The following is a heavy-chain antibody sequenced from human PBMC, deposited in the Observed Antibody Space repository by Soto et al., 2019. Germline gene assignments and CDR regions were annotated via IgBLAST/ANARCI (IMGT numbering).Heavy chain of an antibody. D-gene: IGHD3-9*01. J-gene: IGHJ6*02. CDR2: IYPGDSDT. CDR3: ARRLRGPYYDILTGYPNPQAYYYYGMDV. CDR1: GYSFTSYW. V-gene: IGHV5-51*01. Sequence: PGESLKISCKGSGYSFTSYWIGWVRQMPGKGLEWMGIIYPGDSDTRYSPSFQGQVTISADKSISTAYLQWSSLKASDTAMYYCARRLRGPYYDILTGYPNPQAYYYYGMDVWGQGTTVTVSS.